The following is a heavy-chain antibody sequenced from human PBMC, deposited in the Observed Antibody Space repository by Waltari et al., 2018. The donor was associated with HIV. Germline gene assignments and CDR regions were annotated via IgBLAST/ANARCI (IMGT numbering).Heavy chain of an antibody. CDR3: AKLGNYNWLDP. CDR1: GHIFTQYA. Sequence: QVQLVQSGSELKNPGASVKVSCKASGHIFTQYAMTWVRQAPGQGLEWMGWINTITGNPTYAQGFTGRFVFSLDTSVSTAYLQISSLKPEDTAVYYCAKLGNYNWLDPWGQGTLVTVSS. CDR2: INTITGNP. V-gene: IGHV7-4-1*02. J-gene: IGHJ5*02. D-gene: IGHD7-27*01.